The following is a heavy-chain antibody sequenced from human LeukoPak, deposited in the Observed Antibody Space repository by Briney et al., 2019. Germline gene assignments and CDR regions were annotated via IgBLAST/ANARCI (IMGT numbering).Heavy chain of an antibody. CDR3: AKDDGQVGANPGALDY. V-gene: IGHV3-23*01. D-gene: IGHD1-26*01. Sequence: GGSLRLSCAASGFTFTSFWMSWVRQAPGKGLEWVSAISGSGGSTYYADSVKGRFTISRDNSKNTLYLQMNSLRAEDTAVYYCAKDDGQVGANPGALDYWGQGTLVTVSS. CDR1: GFTFTSFW. CDR2: ISGSGGST. J-gene: IGHJ4*02.